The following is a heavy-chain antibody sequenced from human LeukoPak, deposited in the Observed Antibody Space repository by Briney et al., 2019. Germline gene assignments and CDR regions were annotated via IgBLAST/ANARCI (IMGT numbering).Heavy chain of an antibody. CDR2: IYYSGST. D-gene: IGHD5-18*01. V-gene: IGHV4-39*01. Sequence: PSETLSLTCTVSGGSISTTSYYWGWIRQPPGKGLECIGNIYYSGSTYYNPSLKSRVTISVDTSKNQFSLKLSSVTAAGTAVYYCATRGYSYGYSDYWGQGTLVTVSS. CDR1: GGSISTTSYY. CDR3: ATRGYSYGYSDY. J-gene: IGHJ4*02.